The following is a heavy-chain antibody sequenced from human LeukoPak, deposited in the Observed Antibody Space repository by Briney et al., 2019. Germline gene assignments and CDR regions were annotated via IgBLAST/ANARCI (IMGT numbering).Heavy chain of an antibody. Sequence: ASVKVSCKASGGTFSSYAISWVRQAPGQRLEWMGWINAGNGNTKYSQKFQGRVTITRDTSASTAYMELSSLRSEDTAVYYCASGSIAVAGQADYWGQGTLVTVSS. D-gene: IGHD6-19*01. CDR1: GGTFSSYA. V-gene: IGHV1-3*01. CDR3: ASGSIAVAGQADY. CDR2: INAGNGNT. J-gene: IGHJ4*02.